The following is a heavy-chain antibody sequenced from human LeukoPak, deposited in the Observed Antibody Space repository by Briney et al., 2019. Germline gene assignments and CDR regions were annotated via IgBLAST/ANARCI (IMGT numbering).Heavy chain of an antibody. CDR3: AKASTRDTGYYFDS. J-gene: IGHJ4*02. CDR1: GFTFSNYA. Sequence: GGSLRLSCAASGFTFSNYAMGWARQAPGKGPEWVSSIRYNIENTHYADAVQGRFTISRDNSKNTLYLQMNSLRAEDTARYYCAKASTRDTGYYFDSWGQGTLVSVSS. V-gene: IGHV3-23*01. D-gene: IGHD3-9*01. CDR2: IRYNIENT.